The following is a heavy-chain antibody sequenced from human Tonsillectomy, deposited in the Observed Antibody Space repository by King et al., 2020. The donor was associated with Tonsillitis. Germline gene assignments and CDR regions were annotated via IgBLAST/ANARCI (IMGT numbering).Heavy chain of an antibody. CDR2: IRYDGSKK. V-gene: IGHV3-30*02. CDR1: GFTFSSYG. D-gene: IGHD1-7*01. Sequence: VQLVESGGGVVQPGGSLRLSCAASGFTFSSYGMHWVRQAPGKGLEWVAFIRYDGSKKYYEDSVKGRVTISRENSKNTVYLQMNSLRAEDTAVYYCAKGGGAGTVDYWGQGTLVTVSS. J-gene: IGHJ4*02. CDR3: AKGGGAGTVDY.